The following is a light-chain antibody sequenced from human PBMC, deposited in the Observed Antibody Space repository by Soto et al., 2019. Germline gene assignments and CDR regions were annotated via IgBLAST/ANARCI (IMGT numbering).Light chain of an antibody. Sequence: EIEMTQSPATLSLAPGERVTLSCRASESVSTNLAWYQQKPGKAPKLLIYAASSLQSGVPSRFSGSGSGTDFTLTISSLQPEDFATYYCQQSYSTPPTFGQGTKVDIK. CDR1: ESVSTN. CDR2: AAS. J-gene: IGKJ1*01. V-gene: IGKV1-39*01. CDR3: QQSYSTPPT.